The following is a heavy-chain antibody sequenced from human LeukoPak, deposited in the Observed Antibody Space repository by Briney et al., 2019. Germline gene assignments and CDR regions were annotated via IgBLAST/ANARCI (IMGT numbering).Heavy chain of an antibody. CDR2: INHSGST. D-gene: IGHD5-18*01. CDR3: ARGLPSYGVLYFDY. V-gene: IGHV4-34*01. CDR1: GGSFSGYY. Sequence: PSETLSLTCAVYGGSFSGYYWSWIRQPPGKGLEWIGEINHSGSTNYNPSLKSRVTISVDTSKNQFSLKLSSVTAADTAVYYCARGLPSYGVLYFDYWGQGTLVTVSS. J-gene: IGHJ4*02.